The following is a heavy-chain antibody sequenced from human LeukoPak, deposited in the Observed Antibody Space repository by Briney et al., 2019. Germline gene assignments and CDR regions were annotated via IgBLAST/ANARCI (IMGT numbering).Heavy chain of an antibody. D-gene: IGHD3-3*01. CDR2: IYYSGST. Sequence: SETLSLTCTVSGGSISSYYWSWIRQPPGKGLEGIGYIYYSGSTNYNPSLKSRVTISVDTSKNQFSPKLSSVTAADTAVYYCARRRITIFGVVISHDASDIWGQGTMVTVSS. CDR1: GGSISSYY. J-gene: IGHJ3*02. CDR3: ARRRITIFGVVISHDASDI. V-gene: IGHV4-59*01.